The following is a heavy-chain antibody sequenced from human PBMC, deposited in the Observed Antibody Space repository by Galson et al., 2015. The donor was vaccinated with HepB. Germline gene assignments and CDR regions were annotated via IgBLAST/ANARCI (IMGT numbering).Heavy chain of an antibody. D-gene: IGHD3-22*01. CDR2: INPNSGGT. V-gene: IGHV1-2*02. CDR1: GYTFTGYY. CDR3: ARLDYYDSSEAEGGFDY. Sequence: SVKVSCKASGYTFTGYYMHWVRQAPGQGLEWMGWINPNSGGTNYAQKFQGRVTMTRDTSISTAYMELSRLRSDDTAVYYCARLDYYDSSEAEGGFDYWGQGTLVTVSS. J-gene: IGHJ4*02.